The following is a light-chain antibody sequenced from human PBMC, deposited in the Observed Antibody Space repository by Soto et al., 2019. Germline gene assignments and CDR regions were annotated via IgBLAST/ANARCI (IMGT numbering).Light chain of an antibody. Sequence: QSVLTQPSSVSGSPEQSSTISCIGTISNIGGYNVVSWYQQHPGKAPKVLIYEGTKLPSGVSNRFSGSQSGTTASLTISGLQAEDEADYYCCSYVGATTYVFGSGTKVTVL. J-gene: IGLJ1*01. CDR1: ISNIGGYNV. CDR2: EGT. V-gene: IGLV2-23*01. CDR3: CSYVGATTYV.